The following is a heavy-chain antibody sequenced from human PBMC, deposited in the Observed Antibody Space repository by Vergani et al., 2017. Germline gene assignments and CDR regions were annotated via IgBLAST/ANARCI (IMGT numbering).Heavy chain of an antibody. V-gene: IGHV3-30*18. CDR3: AKSLWVQWLGPDY. J-gene: IGHJ4*02. CDR2: ISYDGSNK. D-gene: IGHD6-19*01. Sequence: QVQLVESGGGVVQPGRSLRLSCAASGFTFSSYGMHWVRPAPGKGLEWVAVISYDGSNKYYADSVKGRFTISRDNSKNTLYLQMNSLRAEDTAVYYCAKSLWVQWLGPDYWGQGTLVTVSS. CDR1: GFTFSSYG.